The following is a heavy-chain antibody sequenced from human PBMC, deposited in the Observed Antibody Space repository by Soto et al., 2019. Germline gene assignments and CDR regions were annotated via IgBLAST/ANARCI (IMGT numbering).Heavy chain of an antibody. V-gene: IGHV3-23*01. CDR2: ISGSGGST. Sequence: PGGSLRLSCAASGFTFSSYAMSWVRQAPGKGLEWVSAISGSGGSTYYADSVKGRFTISRDNSKNTLYLQMNSLRAEDTAVYYCAKAMPRGYSYGPTYYYGMDVWGQGTTVTVSS. CDR3: AKAMPRGYSYGPTYYYGMDV. D-gene: IGHD5-18*01. J-gene: IGHJ6*02. CDR1: GFTFSSYA.